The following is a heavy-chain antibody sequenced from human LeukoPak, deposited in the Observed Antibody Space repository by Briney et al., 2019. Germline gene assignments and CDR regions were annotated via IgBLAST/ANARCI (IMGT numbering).Heavy chain of an antibody. CDR1: GFTFSTYA. D-gene: IGHD2-15*01. V-gene: IGHV3-23*01. Sequence: PGGSLRLSCEASGFTFSTYAMSWVRQAPGKGLQWVSGMSGSGSGTYYADSVKGRFTISRDNSKNTLYLQINSLRAEDTAIYYCAKCVSCSGVCLNFDSWGRGVMVTVSS. CDR2: MSGSGSGT. J-gene: IGHJ4*02. CDR3: AKCVSCSGVCLNFDS.